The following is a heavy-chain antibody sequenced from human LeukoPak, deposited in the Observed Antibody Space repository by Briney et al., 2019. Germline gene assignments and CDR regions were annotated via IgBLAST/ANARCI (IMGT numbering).Heavy chain of an antibody. CDR1: GFTFSNAW. CDR3: TTGPALYYYDSSADY. CDR2: IKSKTDGGTT. D-gene: IGHD3-22*01. Sequence: GGSLRLSCAASGFTFSNAWMSWVRQAPGKGLEWVGRIKSKTDGGTTDYAAPVKGRFTISRDDSKNTLYLQMNSLKTEDTAVYYWTTGPALYYYDSSADYWGQGTLVTVSS. V-gene: IGHV3-15*01. J-gene: IGHJ4*02.